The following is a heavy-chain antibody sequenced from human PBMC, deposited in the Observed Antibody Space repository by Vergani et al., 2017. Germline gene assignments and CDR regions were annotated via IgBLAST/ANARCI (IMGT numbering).Heavy chain of an antibody. Sequence: QVQLVESGGGVVQPGRSLRLSCAASAFTFSSSGMHWVRQAPGKGLEWVAVIWYDGSNKYYADSVKGRFTISRDNSKNTLYLQMNSLRAEDTAVYYCARGAYSSSWAFPPLAGRGMDVWGQGTTVTVSS. D-gene: IGHD6-13*01. J-gene: IGHJ6*02. CDR3: ARGAYSSSWAFPPLAGRGMDV. CDR1: AFTFSSSG. V-gene: IGHV3-33*01. CDR2: IWYDGSNK.